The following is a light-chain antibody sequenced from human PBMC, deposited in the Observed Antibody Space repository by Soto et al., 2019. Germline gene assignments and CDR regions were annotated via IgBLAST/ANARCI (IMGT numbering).Light chain of an antibody. V-gene: IGLV2-14*01. J-gene: IGLJ1*01. Sequence: QSALTQPASVSGSPGQSITISCTGTSNDVGGYNYVSWYQQHPGKAPKLIIYDVSNRPSGVSIRFSGSKSGNTASLTISGLQAEDEADYYCSSYTSSSTQVFGTGTKLTVL. CDR2: DVS. CDR3: SSYTSSSTQV. CDR1: SNDVGGYNY.